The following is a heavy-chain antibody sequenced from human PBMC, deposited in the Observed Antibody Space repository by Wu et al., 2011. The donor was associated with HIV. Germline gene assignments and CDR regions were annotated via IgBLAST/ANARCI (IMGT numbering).Heavy chain of an antibody. CDR3: ARVYGYYYDSSGYYKYNWFDP. J-gene: IGHJ5*02. CDR2: ISAYNGNT. D-gene: IGHD3-22*01. V-gene: IGHV1-18*01. Sequence: QVQLVQSGAEVRKPGAPVKVSCKASGYTFTSYGISWVRQAPGQGLEWMGWISAYNGNTNYAQKLQGRVTMTTDTSTSTAYMELRSLRSDDTAVYYCARVYGYYYDSSGYYKYNWFDPWGQGTLVTVSS. CDR1: GYTFTSYG.